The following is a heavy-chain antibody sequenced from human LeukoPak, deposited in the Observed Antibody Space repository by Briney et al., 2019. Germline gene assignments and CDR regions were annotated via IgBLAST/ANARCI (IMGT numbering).Heavy chain of an antibody. V-gene: IGHV3-23*01. CDR3: AKDSDQYYYGSGSYYDY. CDR1: GFTFSSYA. D-gene: IGHD3-10*01. Sequence: GGSLRLSCAASGFTFSSYAMSWVRQAPGKGLEWVSAISGSGGSTYYADSVKGRFTISRDNSKNTLYLQMNSLRAEDTALYYCAKDSDQYYYGSGSYYDYWGQGTLVTVSS. CDR2: ISGSGGST. J-gene: IGHJ4*02.